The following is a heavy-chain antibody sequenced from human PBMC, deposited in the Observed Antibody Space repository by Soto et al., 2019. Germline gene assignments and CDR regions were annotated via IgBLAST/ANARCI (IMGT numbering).Heavy chain of an antibody. D-gene: IGHD6-13*01. V-gene: IGHV3-7*01. CDR2: IKQDGSEK. Sequence: EVQLVESGGGLVQPGGSLRLSCAASGFTFSSYWMSWVRQAPGKGLEWVANIKQDGSEKYYVDSVKGRFTISRDNAKNSLYLQINSLRADDTAVYYCAREDGSWDDIDYWGQGTLVTVSS. CDR3: AREDGSWDDIDY. J-gene: IGHJ4*02. CDR1: GFTFSSYW.